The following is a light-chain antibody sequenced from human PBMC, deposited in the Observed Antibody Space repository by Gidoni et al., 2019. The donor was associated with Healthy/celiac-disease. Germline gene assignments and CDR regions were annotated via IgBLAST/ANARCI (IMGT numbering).Light chain of an antibody. CDR2: DVS. CDR1: SSYVGGYNY. Sequence: QSALPQPASVSVSPGQSITISCTGTSSYVGGYNYVSWYQQHPGKAPKLMIYDVSNRPSGVSNRFSGSKSGNTASLTISGLQAEDEADYYCSSYTSSSTDVFGTGTKVTVL. V-gene: IGLV2-14*03. CDR3: SSYTSSSTDV. J-gene: IGLJ1*01.